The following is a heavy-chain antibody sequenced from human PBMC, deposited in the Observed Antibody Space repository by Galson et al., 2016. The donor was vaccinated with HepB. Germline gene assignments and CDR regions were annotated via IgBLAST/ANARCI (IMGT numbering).Heavy chain of an antibody. V-gene: IGHV3-21*01. CDR2: ISSSSSYI. CDR1: GFTFSSYS. Sequence: SLRLSCAASGFTFSSYSMNWVRQAPGKGLEWVSSISSSSSYIYYTDSVKGRFSISRDNANNSLYLQMNSLRAEDTAVYYCARVSLYSGTYFDYWGQGTLVTVSS. CDR3: ARVSLYSGTYFDY. D-gene: IGHD1-26*01. J-gene: IGHJ4*02.